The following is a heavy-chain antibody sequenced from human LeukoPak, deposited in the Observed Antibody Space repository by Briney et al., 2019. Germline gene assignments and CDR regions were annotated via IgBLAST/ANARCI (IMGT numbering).Heavy chain of an antibody. V-gene: IGHV1-18*01. J-gene: IGHJ4*02. D-gene: IGHD3-3*01. CDR3: ARVKYDFWSGYYTEYFDY. CDR1: GYTFTSYG. CDR2: ISAYNGNT. Sequence: ASVKVSCKASGYTFTSYGISWVRQAPGQGLEWMGWISAYNGNTNYAQKLQGRVTMTTDTSTSTAYMELRSLRSDDTAVYYCARVKYDFWSGYYTEYFDYWGQGTLVTVSS.